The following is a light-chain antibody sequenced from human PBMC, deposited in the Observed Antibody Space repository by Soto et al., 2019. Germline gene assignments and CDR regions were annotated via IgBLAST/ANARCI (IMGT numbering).Light chain of an antibody. CDR2: SNN. CDR3: AAWDDSLNGL. V-gene: IGLV1-44*01. J-gene: IGLJ2*01. Sequence: QAVVTQPPSASGTPGQRDTISCSGSSSNIGSNTVNWYQQLPGTAPKLLIYSNNQRPSGVPDRFSGSKSGTSASLAISGLQSEDEADYYCAAWDDSLNGLFGGGTKLTVL. CDR1: SSNIGSNT.